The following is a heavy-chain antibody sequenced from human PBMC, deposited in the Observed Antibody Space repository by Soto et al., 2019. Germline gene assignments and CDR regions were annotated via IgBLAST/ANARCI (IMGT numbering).Heavy chain of an antibody. CDR2: IIPMYGPA. CDR1: GGTFSSYA. D-gene: IGHD3-10*01. Sequence: SVKVSCKASGGTFSSYAIHWVRQAPGQGLEWMGGIIPMYGPAKYAQRFQGRVTTTADESTTTVYMELTSLTSQDTAVYYCARVTSMVRGVIDNWFDPWGHGTLVTVSS. V-gene: IGHV1-69*13. CDR3: ARVTSMVRGVIDNWFDP. J-gene: IGHJ5*02.